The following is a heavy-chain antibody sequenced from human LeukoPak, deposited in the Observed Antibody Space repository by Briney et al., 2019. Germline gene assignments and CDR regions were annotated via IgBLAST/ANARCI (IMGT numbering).Heavy chain of an antibody. CDR2: MNPNSGNT. V-gene: IGHV1-8*01. CDR1: GYTLTSYD. D-gene: IGHD3-22*01. Sequence: ASVKVSCKASGYTLTSYDINWVRQATGQGLEWMGWMNPNSGNTGHAQKFQGRVTMTRNTSISTAYMELSSLRSEDTAVYYCAIYDSSGYYLSYWGQGTLVTVSS. CDR3: AIYDSSGYYLSY. J-gene: IGHJ4*02.